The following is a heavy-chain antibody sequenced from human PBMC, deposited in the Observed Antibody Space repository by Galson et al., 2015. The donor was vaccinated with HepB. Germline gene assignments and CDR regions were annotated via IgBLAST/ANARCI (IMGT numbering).Heavy chain of an antibody. CDR3: AKWVTMVRGVILTVPDY. J-gene: IGHJ4*02. CDR1: GFIFSSYA. D-gene: IGHD3-10*01. V-gene: IGHV3-23*01. CDR2: ISGSGGST. Sequence: SLRLSCAASGFIFSSYAMSWVRQAPGKGLEWVSAISGSGGSTYYADSVKGRFTISRDNSKNTLYLQMNSLRAEDTAVYYCAKWVTMVRGVILTVPDYWGQGTLVTVSS.